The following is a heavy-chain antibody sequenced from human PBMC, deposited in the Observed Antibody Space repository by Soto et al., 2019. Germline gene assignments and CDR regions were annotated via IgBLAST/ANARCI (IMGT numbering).Heavy chain of an antibody. CDR1: GYIFTSYG. Sequence: QVQLVQSGAEVKKPGASVKVSCETSGYIFTSYGLNWVRQAPGQGLEWMGWISGYNGNTNYAQTFQDRVTMTIDTSRSTAYMELRSLRYDDTAVYYCARGESMLKPEPHDYWGQGTLVTVSS. D-gene: IGHD2-2*01. CDR2: ISGYNGNT. J-gene: IGHJ4*02. V-gene: IGHV1-18*01. CDR3: ARGESMLKPEPHDY.